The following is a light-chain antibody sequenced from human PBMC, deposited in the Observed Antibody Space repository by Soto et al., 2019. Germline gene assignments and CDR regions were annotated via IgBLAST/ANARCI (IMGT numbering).Light chain of an antibody. CDR3: QQYGRPSRT. V-gene: IGKV3-20*01. J-gene: IGKJ1*01. CDR1: SGGCRH. Sequence: EIGLEQAPGHLSFSPRGRATPSCKASSGGCRHLARYQQKPGQAPRLLIYGASSRATGIPDRFSGSGSGTDFTLTISRLEPEDFAVYYCQQYGRPSRTFGQRTKVEIK. CDR2: GAS.